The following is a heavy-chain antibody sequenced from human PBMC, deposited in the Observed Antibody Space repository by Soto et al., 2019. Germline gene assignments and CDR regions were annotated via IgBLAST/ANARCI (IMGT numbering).Heavy chain of an antibody. CDR3: AKRAGGSRGTFDS. V-gene: IGHV3-23*01. D-gene: IGHD3-16*01. CDR2: ISVGGGNT. CDR1: GFTFSSDA. J-gene: IGHJ4*02. Sequence: EVQLLESGGGLVQPGGSLRLSCAASGFTFSSDAMNWFRQAPGKGLEWVSGISVGGGNTYYADSVKGRFTISRDNSQNTLYLQMNSLRAEDTAVYFCAKRAGGSRGTFDSWGQGTLVTDSS.